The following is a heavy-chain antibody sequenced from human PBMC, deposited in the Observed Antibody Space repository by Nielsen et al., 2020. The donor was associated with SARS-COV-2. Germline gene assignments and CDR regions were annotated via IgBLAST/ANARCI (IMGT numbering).Heavy chain of an antibody. CDR1: GFTFSNAW. D-gene: IGHD2-15*01. CDR2: IKSKTDGGTT. Sequence: GGSLRLSCAASGFTFSNAWMSWVRQAPGKGLEWVGRIKSKTDGGTTDYAAPVKGRFTISRDDSKNTLYLQMNSLKTEDTAVYYCTTEEVIVVVVVDTGADLGLGYWGQGTLVTVSS. V-gene: IGHV3-15*01. J-gene: IGHJ4*02. CDR3: TTEEVIVVVVVDTGADLGLGY.